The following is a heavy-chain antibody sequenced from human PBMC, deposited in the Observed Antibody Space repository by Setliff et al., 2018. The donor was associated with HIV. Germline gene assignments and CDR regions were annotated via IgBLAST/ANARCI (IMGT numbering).Heavy chain of an antibody. CDR3: AREGSHSHSWYNWFGP. CDR2: ISTGGHT. CDR1: GASISSGNYF. V-gene: IGHV4-61*02. Sequence: SETLSLTCTVSGASISSGNYFWTWIRQPAGQRLEWIGRISTGGHTDYNPSLKSRLSISADTSRNHFSLQLTSVAATGTAIYYCAREGSHSHSWYNWFGPWGPGTLVTVSS. D-gene: IGHD6-13*01. J-gene: IGHJ5*02.